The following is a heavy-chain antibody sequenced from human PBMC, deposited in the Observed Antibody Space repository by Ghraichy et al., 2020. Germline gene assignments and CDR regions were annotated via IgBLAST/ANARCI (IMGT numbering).Heavy chain of an antibody. V-gene: IGHV4-39*01. CDR2: IYYSGST. CDR1: GGSISSSSYY. CDR3: ARLTNGGDYYMDV. D-gene: IGHD3-16*01. J-gene: IGHJ6*03. Sequence: SETLSLTCTVSGGSISSSSYYWGWIRQPPGKGLEWIGSIYYSGSTYYNPSLKSRVTISVDTSKNQFSLKLGSVTAADTAVYYCARLTNGGDYYMDVWGKGTTVTVSS.